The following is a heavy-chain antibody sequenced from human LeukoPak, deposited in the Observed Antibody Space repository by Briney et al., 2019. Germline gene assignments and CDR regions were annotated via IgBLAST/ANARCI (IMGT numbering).Heavy chain of an antibody. CDR3: ARDPDGDYDLDY. Sequence: GGSLRLSCAASGFTFSSYWMHWVRQAPGKGLVWVSRINSDGSSTSYADSVKGRFTISRDNAKNTPYLQMNSLRAEDTAVYYCARDPDGDYDLDYWGQGTLVTVSS. V-gene: IGHV3-74*01. CDR1: GFTFSSYW. J-gene: IGHJ4*02. D-gene: IGHD4-17*01. CDR2: INSDGSST.